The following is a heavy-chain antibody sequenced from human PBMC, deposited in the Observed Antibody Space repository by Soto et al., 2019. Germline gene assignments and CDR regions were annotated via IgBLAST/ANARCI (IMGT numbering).Heavy chain of an antibody. D-gene: IGHD4-17*01. CDR2: ISGSGGST. CDR1: GFTFNIYA. V-gene: IGHV3-23*01. CDR3: AKGTGDQDYGVNVPFDI. Sequence: GGSLRLSCAASGFTFNIYAMSWVRQAPGKGLEWVSAISGSGGSTYYADSVKGRFTISRDNSKNTLYLQMNSLRAEDTAVYYCAKGTGDQDYGVNVPFDIWGQGTMVTVSS. J-gene: IGHJ3*02.